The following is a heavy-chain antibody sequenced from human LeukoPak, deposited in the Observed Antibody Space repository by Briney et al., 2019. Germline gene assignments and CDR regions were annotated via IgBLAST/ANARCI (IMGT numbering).Heavy chain of an antibody. CDR3: ARFGDYGEY. Sequence: GGSLRLSCAASGFTFSNYGMHWVRQAPGKGLEWVAVISSDGRTDYYTDSVRGRFTASRDNPQNTLYLQMNSLRAEDSALYYCARFGDYGEYWGQGTLVTVSS. J-gene: IGHJ4*02. CDR1: GFTFSNYG. V-gene: IGHV3-30*03. D-gene: IGHD3-10*01. CDR2: ISSDGRTD.